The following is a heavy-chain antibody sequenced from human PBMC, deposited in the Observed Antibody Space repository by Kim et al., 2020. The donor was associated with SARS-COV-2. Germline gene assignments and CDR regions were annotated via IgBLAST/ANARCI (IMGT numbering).Heavy chain of an antibody. D-gene: IGHD6-19*01. Sequence: SETLSLTCTVSGGSISSYYWSWIRQPPGKGLEWIGYIYYSGSTNYNPSLKSRVTISVDTSKNQFSLKLSSLTAADTAVYYCARDPSGWTIVGWFDPWGQG. V-gene: IGHV4-59*01. J-gene: IGHJ5*02. CDR2: IYYSGST. CDR1: GGSISSYY. CDR3: ARDPSGWTIVGWFDP.